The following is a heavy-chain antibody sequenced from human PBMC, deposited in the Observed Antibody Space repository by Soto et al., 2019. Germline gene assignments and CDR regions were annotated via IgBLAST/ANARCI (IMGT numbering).Heavy chain of an antibody. Sequence: EVQLVESGGGLVQPGGSLRLSCAASGFTFSSYSMNWVRQAQGKGLEWVSYISSSSSTIYYADSVKGRFTISRDNAKNSLYLQMNSLRAEDTAVYYCAGQGGSRLNWFDPWGQGTLVTVSS. D-gene: IGHD6-13*01. CDR3: AGQGGSRLNWFDP. V-gene: IGHV3-48*01. CDR2: ISSSSSTI. CDR1: GFTFSSYS. J-gene: IGHJ5*02.